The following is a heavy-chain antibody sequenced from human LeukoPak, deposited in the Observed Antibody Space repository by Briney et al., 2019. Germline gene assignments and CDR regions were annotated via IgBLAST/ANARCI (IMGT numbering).Heavy chain of an antibody. V-gene: IGHV3-23*01. CDR2: ISGSGGST. Sequence: GGSLRLSCAASGFTFSSYAMSWVRQAPGKGLEWVSAISGSGGSTYYADSVKGRFTISRDNTKNTLYLQMNSLRAEDTAVYYCAIDYGDYDNYFDYWGQGTLVTVSS. CDR3: AIDYGDYDNYFDY. CDR1: GFTFSSYA. D-gene: IGHD4-17*01. J-gene: IGHJ4*02.